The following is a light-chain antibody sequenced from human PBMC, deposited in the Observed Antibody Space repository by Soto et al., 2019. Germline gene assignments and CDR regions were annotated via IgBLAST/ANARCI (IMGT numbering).Light chain of an antibody. CDR1: QSISSTS. CDR2: GAS. CDR3: QQYGNSPFT. Sequence: EIVLTQSPGTLSLSLGERSTLSCSSSQSISSTSLAWYQQKPGQAPRLLIYGASTRATGIPDRFSGSESGTDFTLTISRLEPEDFVVYYCQQYGNSPFTFGQGTRLEIK. J-gene: IGKJ5*01. V-gene: IGKV3-20*01.